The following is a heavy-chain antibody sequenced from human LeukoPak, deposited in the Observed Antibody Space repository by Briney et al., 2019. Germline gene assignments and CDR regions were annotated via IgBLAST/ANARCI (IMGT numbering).Heavy chain of an antibody. J-gene: IGHJ4*02. V-gene: IGHV3-33*06. CDR3: AKDSGYSYGTLDY. Sequence: GGSLRLSCAASGFTFSSYGMHWVRQPPGKGLEWVAVIWYDGSNKYYADSVKGRFTISRDNSKNTLYLRMNSLRAEDTAVYYCAKDSGYSYGTLDYWGQGTLVTVSS. CDR1: GFTFSSYG. D-gene: IGHD5-18*01. CDR2: IWYDGSNK.